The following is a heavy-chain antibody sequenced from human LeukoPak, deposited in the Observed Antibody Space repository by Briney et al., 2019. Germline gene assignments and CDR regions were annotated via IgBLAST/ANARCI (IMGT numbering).Heavy chain of an antibody. D-gene: IGHD3-16*01. J-gene: IGHJ6*02. Sequence: ASVKVSSKASGGTFTGDYMQWGRRAPGEGGAGRGWINPNSGGTNYSQKFQGRVTMTRDTSISTAYMELSRLRSDDTAVYYCARGGEVGFYYGMDVWGQGTTVTVSS. V-gene: IGHV1-2*02. CDR3: ARGGEVGFYYGMDV. CDR2: INPNSGGT. CDR1: GGTFTGDY.